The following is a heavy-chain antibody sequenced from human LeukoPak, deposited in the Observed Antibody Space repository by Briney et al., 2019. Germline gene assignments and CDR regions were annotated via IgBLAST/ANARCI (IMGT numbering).Heavy chain of an antibody. CDR2: INPNSGGT. CDR1: GYTFTGYY. D-gene: IGHD2-15*01. Sequence: ASVKVSCKASGYTFTGYYMHWVRQAPGQGLEWMGWINPNSGGTSYAQKFQGRVTMTRDTSISTAYMELSRLRSDDTAVYYCARAVVSLLHAFDIWGQGTMVTVSS. J-gene: IGHJ3*02. CDR3: ARAVVSLLHAFDI. V-gene: IGHV1-2*02.